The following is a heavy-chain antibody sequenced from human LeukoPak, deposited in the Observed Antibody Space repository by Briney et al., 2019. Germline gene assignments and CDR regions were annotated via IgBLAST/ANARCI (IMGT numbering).Heavy chain of an antibody. CDR3: ARGREGYCSSTSCYTNDAFDI. CDR2: IYHSGST. V-gene: IGHV4-30-2*01. J-gene: IGHJ3*02. CDR1: GGSISSGGYY. Sequence: SQTLSLTCTVSGGSISSGGYYWSWIRQPPGKGLEWIGYIYHSGSTYYNPSLKSRVTISVDRSKNQFSLKLSSVTAADTAVYYCARGREGYCSSTSCYTNDAFDIWGQGTMVTVSS. D-gene: IGHD2-2*02.